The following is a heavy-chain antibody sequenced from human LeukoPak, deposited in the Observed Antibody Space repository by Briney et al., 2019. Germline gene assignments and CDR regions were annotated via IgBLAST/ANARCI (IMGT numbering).Heavy chain of an antibody. V-gene: IGHV1-2*02. CDR2: INPNSGGT. CDR1: GYTFTGYY. Sequence: GASVKVSCKASGYTFTGYYMHWVRQAPGQGLEWMGWINPNSGGTNYAQKFQGRVTMTRDTSINTAYMELNSLISDDTAVYYGARDRGGNDCWGQGTLVTVSS. J-gene: IGHJ4*02. D-gene: IGHD3-16*01. CDR3: ARDRGGNDC.